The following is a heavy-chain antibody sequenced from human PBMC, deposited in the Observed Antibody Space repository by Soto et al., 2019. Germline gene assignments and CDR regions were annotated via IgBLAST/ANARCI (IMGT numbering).Heavy chain of an antibody. CDR1: GGSISSYY. CDR2: TYYRGST. V-gene: IGHV4-59*01. J-gene: IGHJ3*02. D-gene: IGHD4-4*01. CDR3: VRCSSQYSNLLFDI. Sequence: SETLSLTCTVSGGSISSYYWSWIRQPPGKGLEWIGYTYYRGSTDYNPSLKSRVTISVDTSKNQFFLDLSSVTAADTAVYYCVRCSSQYSNLLFDIWGQGSMVTVSS.